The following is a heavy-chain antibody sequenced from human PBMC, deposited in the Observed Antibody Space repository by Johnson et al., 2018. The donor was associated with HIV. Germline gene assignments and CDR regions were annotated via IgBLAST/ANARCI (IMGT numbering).Heavy chain of an antibody. Sequence: VQLVESGGGLVQPGGSLRLSCAASGFTFSNYWMSCVRQAPGKGLEWVANIKHDGSEKYYVDSVKGRFTISRENAKNSLYLQMNSLRAEDTAVYYCVREEGNDILTRGDAFDIWGQGTLVTVSS. J-gene: IGHJ3*02. CDR3: VREEGNDILTRGDAFDI. D-gene: IGHD3-9*01. CDR1: GFTFSNYW. CDR2: IKHDGSEK. V-gene: IGHV3-7*01.